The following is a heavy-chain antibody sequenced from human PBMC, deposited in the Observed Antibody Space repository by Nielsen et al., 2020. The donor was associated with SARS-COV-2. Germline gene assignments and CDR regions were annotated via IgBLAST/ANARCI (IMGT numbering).Heavy chain of an antibody. J-gene: IGHJ6*02. CDR1: GGSISSGSYY. V-gene: IGHV4-61*02. CDR2: IYTSGST. CDR3: ARREYHYYGMDV. D-gene: IGHD1-26*01. Sequence: SETLSLTCTVSGGSISSGSYYWSWIRQPAGKGLEWIGRIYTSGSTNYNPSLKSRVTISVDTSKNQFSLKLSSVTAADTAVYYCARREYHYYGMDVWGQGTTVTVSS.